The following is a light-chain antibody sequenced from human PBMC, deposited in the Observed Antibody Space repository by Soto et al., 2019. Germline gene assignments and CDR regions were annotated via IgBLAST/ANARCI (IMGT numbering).Light chain of an antibody. CDR3: SSYTSSSTYV. Sequence: QSVLTQPASVSGSPGQSITISCTGTSSDVGGYNYVSWYQQYPGKAPKLMIYDVSNRPSGVSNRFSGSKSGNTASLTISGLQAEDEADYYCSSYTSSSTYVFGTGTKLT. V-gene: IGLV2-14*01. J-gene: IGLJ1*01. CDR1: SSDVGGYNY. CDR2: DVS.